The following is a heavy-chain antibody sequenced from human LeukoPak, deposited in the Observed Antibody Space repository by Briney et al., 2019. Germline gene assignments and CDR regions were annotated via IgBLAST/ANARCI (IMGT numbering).Heavy chain of an antibody. J-gene: IGHJ4*02. CDR3: ASTKPAAIFLDY. CDR1: GGSISSGGYY. D-gene: IGHD2-2*01. V-gene: IGHV4-30-2*01. CDR2: IYHSGST. Sequence: SQTLSLTCTVSGGSISSGGYYWSWIRQPPGKGLEWTGYIYHSGSTYYNPSLKSRVTISVDTSKNQFSLKLSSVTAADTAVYYCASTKPAAIFLDYWGQGTLVTVSS.